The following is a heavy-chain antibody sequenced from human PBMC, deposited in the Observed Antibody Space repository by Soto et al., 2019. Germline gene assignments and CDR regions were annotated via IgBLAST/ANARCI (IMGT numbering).Heavy chain of an antibody. Sequence: GGSLRLSCAASGFTFSRYGMHWVRQAPGKGLEWVAVIWYDGSNKYYADSVKGRFTISRDNSKNTLYLQMNSLRAEDTAVYYCARMAGGGKFDPWGQGTLVTVSS. V-gene: IGHV3-33*01. CDR1: GFTFSRYG. D-gene: IGHD3-16*01. CDR2: IWYDGSNK. J-gene: IGHJ5*02. CDR3: ARMAGGGKFDP.